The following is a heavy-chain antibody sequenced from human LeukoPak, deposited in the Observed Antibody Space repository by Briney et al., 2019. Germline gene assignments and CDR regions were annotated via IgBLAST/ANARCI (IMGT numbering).Heavy chain of an antibody. D-gene: IGHD6-13*01. J-gene: IGHJ4*02. V-gene: IGHV1-8*02. CDR1: GYTFTGYY. CDR3: ARGGGSSWYVG. CDR2: INPNSGNT. Sequence: ASVKVSCKASGYTFTGYYMHWVRQAPGQGLEWMGWINPNSGNTGYAQKFQGRVTMTRNTSISTAYMELSSLRSEDTAVYYCARGGGSSWYVGWGQGTLVTVSS.